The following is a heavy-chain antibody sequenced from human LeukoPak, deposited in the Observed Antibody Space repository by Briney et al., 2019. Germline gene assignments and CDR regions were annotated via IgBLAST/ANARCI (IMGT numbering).Heavy chain of an antibody. CDR2: IRYDGSNK. J-gene: IGHJ4*02. CDR1: GFTFSSYG. V-gene: IGHV3-30*02. CDR3: AKDPSSSSWIFDY. D-gene: IGHD6-13*01. Sequence: PGGSLRLSCAASGFTFSSYGMHWVRQAPGKGLEWVAFIRYDGSNKYYADSVKGRFTISRDNSKNTLYLQMNSLRAEDTAVYYCAKDPSSSSWIFDYWGQGTLVTVSS.